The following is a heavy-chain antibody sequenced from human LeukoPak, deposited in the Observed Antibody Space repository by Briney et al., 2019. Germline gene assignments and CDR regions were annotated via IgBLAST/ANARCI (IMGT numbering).Heavy chain of an antibody. CDR1: GYTFTGYY. V-gene: IGHV1-2*06. CDR3: ARDRAYCSSTSCFMDY. D-gene: IGHD2-2*01. J-gene: IGHJ4*02. Sequence: ASVKVSCKASGYTFTGYYMHWVRQAPGQGLEWMGRINPNSGGTNYAQKFQGRVTMTRDTSISTAYMELSRLRSDDTAVYYCARDRAYCSSTSCFMDYWGQGTLVTVSS. CDR2: INPNSGGT.